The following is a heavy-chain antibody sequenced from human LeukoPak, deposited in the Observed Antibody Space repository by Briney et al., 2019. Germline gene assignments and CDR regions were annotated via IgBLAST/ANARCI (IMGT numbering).Heavy chain of an antibody. V-gene: IGHV4-34*01. CDR2: INHSGST. CDR3: ARCRYFDWLLSHNWFDP. CDR1: GGSFSGYY. Sequence: SETLSLTCAAYGGSFSGYYWSRIRQPPGKGLEWIGEINHSGSTNYNPSLKSRVTISVDTSKNQFSLKLSSVTAADTAVYYCARCRYFDWLLSHNWFDPWGQGTLVTVSS. D-gene: IGHD3-9*01. J-gene: IGHJ5*02.